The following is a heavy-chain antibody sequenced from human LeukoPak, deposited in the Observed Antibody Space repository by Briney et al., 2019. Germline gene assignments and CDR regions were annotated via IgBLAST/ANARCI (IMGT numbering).Heavy chain of an antibody. V-gene: IGHV4-59*01. CDR2: IYYSGST. CDR3: ASGGNDYGDSFDY. D-gene: IGHD4-17*01. Sequence: SETLSLTCTVSGGSISSYSWSWIRQPPGKGLEWIGYIYYSGSTNYNPSLKSRVTISVDTSKNQFSLKLSSVTAADTAVYYCASGGNDYGDSFDYWGQGTLVTVSS. J-gene: IGHJ4*02. CDR1: GGSISSYS.